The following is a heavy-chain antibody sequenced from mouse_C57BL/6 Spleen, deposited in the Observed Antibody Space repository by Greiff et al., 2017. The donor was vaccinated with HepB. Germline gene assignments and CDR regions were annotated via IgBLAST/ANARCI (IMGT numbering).Heavy chain of an antibody. CDR2: INPNNGGT. D-gene: IGHD4-1*01. V-gene: IGHV1-26*01. CDR1: GYTFTDYY. Sequence: EVQLQQSGPELVKPGASVKISCKASGYTFTDYYMNWVKQSHGKSLEWIGDINPNNGGTSYNQKFKGKATLTVDKSSSTAYMELRSLTSEDSAVYYCARGELGRGYFDYWGQGTTLTVSS. CDR3: ARGELGRGYFDY. J-gene: IGHJ2*01.